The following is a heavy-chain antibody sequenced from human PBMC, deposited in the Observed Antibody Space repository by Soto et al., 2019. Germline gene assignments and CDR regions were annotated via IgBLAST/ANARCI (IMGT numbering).Heavy chain of an antibody. CDR2: MNPSNGNA. V-gene: IGHV1-8*01. CDR3: ARGKERSGHNYFDS. D-gene: IGHD6-25*01. CDR1: GYTFLTYD. Sequence: ASVKVSCMASGYTFLTYDLNWVRPATGQGLEWMGWMNPSNGNAGYAQKFQGRLTMTRNTSISTAYMELSSLRSDDTAVYFCARGKERSGHNYFDSWGQGSLVTVSS. J-gene: IGHJ4*02.